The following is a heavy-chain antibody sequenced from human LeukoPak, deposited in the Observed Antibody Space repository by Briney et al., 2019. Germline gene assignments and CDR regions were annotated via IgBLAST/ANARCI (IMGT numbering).Heavy chain of an antibody. J-gene: IGHJ4*02. D-gene: IGHD1-14*01. Sequence: GGSLRLSCAASGFTVITNDMTWVRQAPGKGLEWVSVLYSDGNTKYAASVQGRFTISRDNSKSTLYLEMNSLSPDDTAVYYCARGVEPLAANTLAYWGQGTLVTVSS. CDR1: GFTVITND. V-gene: IGHV3-53*01. CDR2: LYSDGNT. CDR3: ARGVEPLAANTLAY.